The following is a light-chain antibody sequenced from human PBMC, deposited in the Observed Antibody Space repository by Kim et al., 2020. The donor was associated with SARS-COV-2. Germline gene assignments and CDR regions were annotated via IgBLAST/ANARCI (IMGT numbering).Light chain of an antibody. J-gene: IGKJ1*01. Sequence: SRGDRDAPSYRARLSVSRNYLASYQQKPGQGHGLLIYDAHPRATGTPERLSGSGSGGDCTLTLNRLEPEDIAVYLCQQYGRAPRTFGQGTQVDIK. V-gene: IGKV3-20*01. CDR2: DAH. CDR3: QQYGRAPRT. CDR1: LSVSRNY.